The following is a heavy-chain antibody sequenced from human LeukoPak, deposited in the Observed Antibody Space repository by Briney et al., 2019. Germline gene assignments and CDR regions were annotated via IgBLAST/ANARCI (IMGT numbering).Heavy chain of an antibody. J-gene: IGHJ4*02. Sequence: GASVKVSCKAYGYTFTGYVISWVRQAPGQGLEWMGWISDYNGHRNFAQKLRDRVTMTTDTSTNTAYMELRSLISDDTAFYYCARDRYGPGSYDYWGQGTLVAVSS. CDR3: ARDRYGPGSYDY. D-gene: IGHD3-10*01. V-gene: IGHV1-18*01. CDR2: ISDYNGHR. CDR1: GYTFTGYV.